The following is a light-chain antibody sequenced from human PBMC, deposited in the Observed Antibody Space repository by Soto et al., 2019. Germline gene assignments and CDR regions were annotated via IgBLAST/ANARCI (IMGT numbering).Light chain of an antibody. Sequence: QSVLTQPASGSGSPGQSIAISCTGTSSDVGAYNYVSWYQHHPGKAPNLMIYDVSNRPSGVSNRFSGSKSGNTASLTISGLQAEDEADYYCSSYTSTSTLYVFGPGTKVTVL. CDR3: SSYTSTSTLYV. J-gene: IGLJ1*01. CDR2: DVS. CDR1: SSDVGAYNY. V-gene: IGLV2-14*03.